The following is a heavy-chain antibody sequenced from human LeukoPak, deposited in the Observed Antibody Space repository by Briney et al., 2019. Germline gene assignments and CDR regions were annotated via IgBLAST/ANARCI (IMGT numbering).Heavy chain of an antibody. CDR3: ARVEGYCSGGSCYPIHFDY. V-gene: IGHV4-4*07. Sequence: SETLSLTCTVSGGPISSYYLSWIRQPAGKGLEWIARIYASGGTNYNPSLKSRVTISVDRSKNQFSLKLSSVTAADTAVYYCARVEGYCSGGSCYPIHFDYWGQGTLVTVSS. D-gene: IGHD2-15*01. J-gene: IGHJ4*02. CDR1: GGPISSYY. CDR2: IYASGGT.